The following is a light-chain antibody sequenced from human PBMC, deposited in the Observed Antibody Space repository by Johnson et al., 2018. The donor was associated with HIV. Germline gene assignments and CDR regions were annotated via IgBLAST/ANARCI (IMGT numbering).Light chain of an antibody. CDR1: SSNIGNNY. CDR3: GTWDSSLRAYNYV. CDR2: ENN. V-gene: IGLV1-51*02. Sequence: QLVLTQPPSVSAAPGQKVTISCSGSSSNIGNNYVSWYQQLPGTAPKLLIYENNKRPSGIPDRFSGSKSGTSATLGITGLQTGDEADYYCGTWDSSLRAYNYVFGSGTKVTVL. J-gene: IGLJ1*01.